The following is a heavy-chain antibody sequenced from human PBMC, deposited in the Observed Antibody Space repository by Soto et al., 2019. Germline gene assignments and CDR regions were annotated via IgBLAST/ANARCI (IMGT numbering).Heavy chain of an antibody. J-gene: IGHJ4*02. CDR2: IRSKAYGGTT. CDR1: GFTFGDYA. D-gene: IGHD6-13*01. V-gene: IGHV3-49*03. CDR3: TRDVPGSGYPSEGIAAAS. Sequence: PGGSLRLSCTACGFTFGDYAMSWFRQAPGKGLEWVGFIRSKAYGGTTEYAASVKGRFTISRDDSKSIAYLQMNSLKTEDTAVYYCTRDVPGSGYPSEGIAAASWGQGTLVTVSS.